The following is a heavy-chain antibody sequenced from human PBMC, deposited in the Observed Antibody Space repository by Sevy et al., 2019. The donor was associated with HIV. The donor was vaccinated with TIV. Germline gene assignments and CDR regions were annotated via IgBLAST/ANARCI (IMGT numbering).Heavy chain of an antibody. J-gene: IGHJ6*02. CDR2: IIPIFGTA. Sequence: ASVKVSCKASGGTFSSYAISWVRQAPGQGLEWMGGIIPIFGTANYAQKFQGRVTITADESTSTVYMELSSLRSEDTAVYYCARDNDPQWVVVPGNYYYGMDVWGQGTTVTVSS. CDR3: ARDNDPQWVVVPGNYYYGMDV. CDR1: GGTFSSYA. V-gene: IGHV1-69*13. D-gene: IGHD2-2*01.